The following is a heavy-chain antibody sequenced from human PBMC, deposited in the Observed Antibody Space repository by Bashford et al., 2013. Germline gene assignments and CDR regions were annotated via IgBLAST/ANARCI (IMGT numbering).Heavy chain of an antibody. D-gene: IGHD6-6*01. Sequence: SGPTLVKPTQTLTLTCTFSGFSLSTSGVGVGWIRQPPGKALEWLALIYWNDDKRYSPSLKSRLTITKDTSKNQVVLTMTNMDPVDTATYYCAHRPGAARFGAWANWFDPWGQGNPGHRLL. CDR2: IYWNDDK. V-gene: IGHV2-5*01. CDR3: AHRPGAARFGAWANWFDP. J-gene: IGHJ5*02. CDR1: GFSLSTSGVG.